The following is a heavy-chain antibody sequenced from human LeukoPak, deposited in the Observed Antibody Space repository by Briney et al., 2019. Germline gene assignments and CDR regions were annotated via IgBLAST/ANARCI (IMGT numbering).Heavy chain of an antibody. Sequence: ASVNVSCKSSGYTFTNYYMHWVRQAPGQGLEWMGITNPSGGSTNYAQKFQGRVTMTRDTSTSTVYMELSSLRSEDTAVYYCARDESISILWWWGQGTLVTVSS. CDR2: TNPSGGST. J-gene: IGHJ1*01. V-gene: IGHV1-46*01. D-gene: IGHD2-21*01. CDR3: ARDESISILWW. CDR1: GYTFTNYY.